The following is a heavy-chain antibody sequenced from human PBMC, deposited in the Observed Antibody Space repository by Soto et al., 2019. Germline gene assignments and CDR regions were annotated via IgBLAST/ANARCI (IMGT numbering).Heavy chain of an antibody. CDR3: AKVEGPTETGTTAN. CDR2: IKQDGSEK. Sequence: EVQLVESGGGLVQPGGSLRLSCAATGFTFSSYWMSWVRQAPGKGLEWVANIKQDGSEKKYVDSVKGRFTISRDNSKNTLYLQMNSLRAEDTAVYYCAKVEGPTETGTTANWGQGTLVTVSS. V-gene: IGHV3-7*03. CDR1: GFTFSSYW. J-gene: IGHJ4*02. D-gene: IGHD1-1*01.